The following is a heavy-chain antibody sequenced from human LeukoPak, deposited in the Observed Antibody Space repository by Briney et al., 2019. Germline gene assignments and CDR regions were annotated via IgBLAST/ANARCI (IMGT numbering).Heavy chain of an antibody. V-gene: IGHV4-38-2*02. CDR1: GYSLSSGYY. CDR2: IYHSGST. Sequence: SETLSLTCTVSGYSLSSGYYWGWIRPPPGKGLEWIGSIYHSGSTYYNPSLKSRVTISVDTSKNQFSLKLSSVTAADTAVYYCARDLRRAHYSGSYSDYFDYWGQGTLVTVSS. J-gene: IGHJ4*02. CDR3: ARDLRRAHYSGSYSDYFDY. D-gene: IGHD1-26*01.